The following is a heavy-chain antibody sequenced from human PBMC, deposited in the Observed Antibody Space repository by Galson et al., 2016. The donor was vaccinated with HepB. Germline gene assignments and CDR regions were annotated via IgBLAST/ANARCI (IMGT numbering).Heavy chain of an antibody. D-gene: IGHD4-23*01. CDR2: IYHTGST. V-gene: IGHV4-4*02. J-gene: IGHJ4*02. CDR3: VGGKLASGWPY. Sequence: ETLSLTCAVSGDSISRDTWCRWVRQPPGKGLEWIGEIYHTGSTTYNPSPKNRVTISLDKSRNQFSLRLTSVTAADTAVYYCVGGKLASGWPYWGQGNLVRVSS. CDR1: GDSISRDTW.